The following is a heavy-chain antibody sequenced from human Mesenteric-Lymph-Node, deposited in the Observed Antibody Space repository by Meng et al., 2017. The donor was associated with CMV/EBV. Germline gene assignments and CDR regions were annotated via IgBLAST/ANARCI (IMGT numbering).Heavy chain of an antibody. D-gene: IGHD4-23*01. Sequence: GFTFSSYWMHWVRQAPGKGLVWVSRINSDGSSTSYADSVKGRFTISRDNAKNTLYLQMNSLRAEDTAVYYCAKTRPDYGGNLGRLDYWGQGTLVTVSS. J-gene: IGHJ4*02. V-gene: IGHV3-74*01. CDR1: GFTFSSYW. CDR3: AKTRPDYGGNLGRLDY. CDR2: INSDGSST.